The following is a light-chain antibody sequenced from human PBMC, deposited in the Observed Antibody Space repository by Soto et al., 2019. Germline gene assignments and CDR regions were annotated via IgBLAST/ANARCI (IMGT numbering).Light chain of an antibody. J-gene: IGKJ2*01. V-gene: IGKV3-20*01. CDR2: GAS. Sequence: ENVLTQSPGTLSLSPGEGATLSCRASQSVTKNVLAWYQQKPGQAPRLLIYGASSRPGGIPDRFSGSGSGTDFTLTIPRLEPEDFAVYYCQQYGSSPYTFGQGPRWIS. CDR1: QSVTKNV. CDR3: QQYGSSPYT.